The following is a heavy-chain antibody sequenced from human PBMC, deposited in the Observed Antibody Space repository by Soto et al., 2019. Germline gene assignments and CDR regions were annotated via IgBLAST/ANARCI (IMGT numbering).Heavy chain of an antibody. V-gene: IGHV1-8*01. CDR3: ARGHYDFWSGYYPRYYYYYGMDV. D-gene: IGHD3-3*01. J-gene: IGHJ6*02. CDR2: MNPNSGNT. CDR1: GYTFTSYD. Sequence: GASVKVSCKASGYTFTSYDINWVRQATGQGLEWMGWMNPNSGNTGYAQKFQGRVTMTRNTSISTAYMELSSLRSEDTAVYYCARGHYDFWSGYYPRYYYYYGMDVWGQGTTVTVSS.